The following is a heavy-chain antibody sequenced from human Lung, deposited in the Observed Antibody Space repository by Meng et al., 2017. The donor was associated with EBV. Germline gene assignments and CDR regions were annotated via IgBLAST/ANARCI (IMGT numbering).Heavy chain of an antibody. J-gene: IGHJ4*02. V-gene: IGHV2-5*02. CDR2: IYWDDDK. CDR1: GFSLTTSGVV. CDR3: AHIGGY. D-gene: IGHD3-16*01. Sequence: QITLKAAGPTLLQPTQTLTLTCTFSGFSLTTSGVVVGWIRQPPGKALEWLPLIYWDDDKRYSPSLKSRLTNTKDTSKDQVVLTMTNMDPVDTATYYYAHIGGYWGQGTLVTVSS.